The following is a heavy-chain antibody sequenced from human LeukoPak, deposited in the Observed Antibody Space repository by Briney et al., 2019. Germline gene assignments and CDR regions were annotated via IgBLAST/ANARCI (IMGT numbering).Heavy chain of an antibody. V-gene: IGHV3-23*01. CDR2: ISGSGGST. D-gene: IGHD3-16*02. Sequence: AGGSLRLSCAASGFTFSSYGMSWVRQAPGKGLEWVSAISGSGGSTYYADSVKGRFTISRDNSKNSLYLQMNSLRAEDTAVYYCARDWNTFGGVIVGDYYFDYWGQGTLVTVSS. J-gene: IGHJ4*02. CDR3: ARDWNTFGGVIVGDYYFDY. CDR1: GFTFSSYG.